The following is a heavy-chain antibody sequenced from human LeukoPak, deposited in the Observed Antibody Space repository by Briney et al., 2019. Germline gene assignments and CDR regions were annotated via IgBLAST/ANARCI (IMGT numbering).Heavy chain of an antibody. CDR2: INPSGGST. CDR3: AAGTFGALLDY. CDR1: GYTFTSYY. J-gene: IGHJ4*02. V-gene: IGHV1-46*01. Sequence: GASVKVSCKASGYTFTSYYMHWVRQAPGQGLEWMGIINPSGGSTSYAQKFQGRVTMTEDTSTDTAYMELSSLRSEDTAVYYCAAGTFGALLDYWGQGTLVTVSS. D-gene: IGHD3-3*01.